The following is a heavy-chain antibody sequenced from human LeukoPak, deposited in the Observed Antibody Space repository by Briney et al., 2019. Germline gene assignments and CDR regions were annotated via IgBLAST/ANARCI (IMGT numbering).Heavy chain of an antibody. Sequence: GGSLRLSCAASGFTFSSYAMHWVRQAPGKGLEWVAVISYDGGNQYYADSVKGRFTISRDNSKNTLYLQMNSLRAEDTAVYYCASGGFYYDSSGTFDYWGQGTLVTVSS. J-gene: IGHJ4*02. CDR3: ASGGFYYDSSGTFDY. CDR2: ISYDGGNQ. CDR1: GFTFSSYA. V-gene: IGHV3-30-3*01. D-gene: IGHD3-22*01.